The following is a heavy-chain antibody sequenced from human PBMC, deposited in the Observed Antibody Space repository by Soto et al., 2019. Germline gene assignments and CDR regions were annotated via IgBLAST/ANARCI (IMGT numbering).Heavy chain of an antibody. Sequence: SESLSQTSRKYVRAFSDYYWIRIRAPPGMGLEWIGEINHSGSTNYNPSLKSRVTISVDTSKNQFSLKLTSVTAADTAVYYCARDKITGLFDYWGQGTLVTVS. J-gene: IGHJ4*02. CDR1: VRAFSDYY. D-gene: IGHD2-8*02. V-gene: IGHV4-34*01. CDR3: ARDKITGLFDY. CDR2: INHSGST.